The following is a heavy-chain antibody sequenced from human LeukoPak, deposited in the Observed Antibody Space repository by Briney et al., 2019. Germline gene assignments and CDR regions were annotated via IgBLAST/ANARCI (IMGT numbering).Heavy chain of an antibody. CDR2: INPDGSIT. CDR3: VRSLLGASDY. Sequence: TGGSLRLSCAASGFTFSGHWMHWVCQAPGMRLVWVSRINPDGSITNHADSVTGQFTISRDNAKNTLYLQMNSLRAEDTAVYYCVRSLLGASDYWGQGDRCTVSS. J-gene: IGHJ4*02. V-gene: IGHV3-74*01. CDR1: GFTFSGHW. D-gene: IGHD1-26*01.